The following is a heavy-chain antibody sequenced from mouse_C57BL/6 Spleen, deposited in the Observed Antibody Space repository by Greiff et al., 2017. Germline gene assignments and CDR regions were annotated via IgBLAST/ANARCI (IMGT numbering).Heavy chain of an antibody. V-gene: IGHV2-5*01. Sequence: VQLKESGPGLVQPSQSLSITCTVSGFSLTSYGVHWVRQSPGKGLEWLGVIWRGGSTDYNAAFMSRLSITKDNSKSQVFFKMNSLQADDTAIYYCYGSSFGTFAMDYWGQGTSVTVSS. D-gene: IGHD1-1*01. J-gene: IGHJ4*01. CDR2: IWRGGST. CDR3: YGSSFGTFAMDY. CDR1: GFSLTSYG.